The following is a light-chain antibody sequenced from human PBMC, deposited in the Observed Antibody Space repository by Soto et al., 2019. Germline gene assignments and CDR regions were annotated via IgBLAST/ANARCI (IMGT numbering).Light chain of an antibody. J-gene: IGKJ1*01. CDR1: QSISSY. CDR2: DAS. V-gene: IGKV3-11*01. Sequence: EIVLTQSPATLSLSPGERATLSCRASQSISSYLVWYQQKPGQAPRLLIYDASNRATGIPARFSGSGSGTDFTLTISSLEPKDFAVYYCQQRSSWLWTFGQGTKVEIK. CDR3: QQRSSWLWT.